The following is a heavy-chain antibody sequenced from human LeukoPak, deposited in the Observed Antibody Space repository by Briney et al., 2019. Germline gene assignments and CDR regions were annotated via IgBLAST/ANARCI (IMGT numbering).Heavy chain of an antibody. CDR2: IIPILGIA. Sequence: SVKVSCKASGGTFSSYAISWVRQAPGQGREWMGRIIPILGIANYAQKFQGRVTITADKSTSTAYMELSSLRSEDTAVYYCAVGEWELRDNWFDPWGQGTLVTVSS. CDR3: AVGEWELRDNWFDP. CDR1: GGTFSSYA. D-gene: IGHD1-26*01. J-gene: IGHJ5*02. V-gene: IGHV1-69*04.